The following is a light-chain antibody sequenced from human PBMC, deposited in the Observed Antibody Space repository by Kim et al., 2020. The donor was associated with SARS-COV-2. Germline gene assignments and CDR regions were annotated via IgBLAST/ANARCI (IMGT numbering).Light chain of an antibody. J-gene: IGKJ5*01. CDR3: LQHVDYPIT. Sequence: DIQMTQSPSSLSASVGDRVIITCRASQGIRNDLAWYQQKPGKAPKRLIYAASTLQGGVPSRFSGSGSGTEFTLTISSLQPEDFATYYCLQHVDYPITFGQGTRLEIK. V-gene: IGKV1-17*01. CDR1: QGIRND. CDR2: AAS.